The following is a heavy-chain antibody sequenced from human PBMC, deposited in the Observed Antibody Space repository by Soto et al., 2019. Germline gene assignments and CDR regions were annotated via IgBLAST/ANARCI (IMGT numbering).Heavy chain of an antibody. CDR3: ERHLISRPRTPHVYYFDY. Sequence: SETMSLTCTVSVGPISSSSYYWGWIRQPPGKGLEWIGSIDYSGSTYYNPSLKSRVTISVDTSKNQFSLKLNSVTAADTAVDYCERHLISRPRTPHVYYFDYWGQGILGT. CDR1: VGPISSSSYY. CDR2: IDYSGST. J-gene: IGHJ4*02. D-gene: IGHD2-15*01. V-gene: IGHV4-39*01.